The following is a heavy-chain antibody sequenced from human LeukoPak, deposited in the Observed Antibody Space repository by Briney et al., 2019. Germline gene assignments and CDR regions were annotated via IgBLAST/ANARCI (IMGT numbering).Heavy chain of an antibody. J-gene: IGHJ3*02. CDR1: GGTFSSYA. D-gene: IGHD3-22*01. CDR3: ARPLRSGYYYNAFDI. V-gene: IGHV1-69*05. CDR2: IIPIFGTA. Sequence: SVKVSCKASGGTFSSYAISWVRQAPGQGLEWMGRIIPIFGTANYAQKFQGRVTITTDESTSTAYMELSSLRSEDTAVYYCARPLRSGYYYNAFDIWGQGTLVTVSS.